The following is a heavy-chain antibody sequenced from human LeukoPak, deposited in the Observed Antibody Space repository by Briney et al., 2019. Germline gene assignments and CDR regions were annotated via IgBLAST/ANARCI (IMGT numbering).Heavy chain of an antibody. J-gene: IGHJ6*04. V-gene: IGHV4-59*08. CDR2: IYYGGST. CDR3: ARRLTMVLDV. Sequence: SETLSLTCTVSGGSISSYYWSWIRQPPGKGLEWIGYIYYGGSTNYNPSLKSRVTISVDTSKNQFSLKLSSVTAADTAVYYCARRLTMVLDVWGKGTTVTVSS. CDR1: GGSISSYY. D-gene: IGHD3-10*01.